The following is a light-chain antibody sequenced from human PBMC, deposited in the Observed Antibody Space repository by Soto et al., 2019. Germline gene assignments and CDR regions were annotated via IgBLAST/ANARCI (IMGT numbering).Light chain of an antibody. V-gene: IGKV1-27*01. J-gene: IGKJ1*01. CDR1: QCIINN. CDR3: QQYNSAPRT. CDR2: AAS. Sequence: DIQMTQSPSSLPASVGDRVTITCRASQCIINNLAWYQQKPGKVPKPLIYAASTLQSGVPSRFSGSGSGTDFTLTISSLQPEDFATYYCQQYNSAPRTFGQGTKVEIK.